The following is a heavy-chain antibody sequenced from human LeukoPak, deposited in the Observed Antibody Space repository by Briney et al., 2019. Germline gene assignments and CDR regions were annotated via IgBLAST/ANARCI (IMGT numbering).Heavy chain of an antibody. CDR1: GFAFSSYS. CDR2: ISDDGSNK. CDR3: ARVRYSYGYVPLDY. Sequence: GGSLRLSCAASGFAFSSYSIHWVRQAPGKGLEWVAVISDDGSNKYYADSVKGRFTISRDNSKNTLYLQMNSLRAEDTAVYYCARVRYSYGYVPLDYWGQGTLVTVSS. V-gene: IGHV3-30*04. D-gene: IGHD5-18*01. J-gene: IGHJ4*02.